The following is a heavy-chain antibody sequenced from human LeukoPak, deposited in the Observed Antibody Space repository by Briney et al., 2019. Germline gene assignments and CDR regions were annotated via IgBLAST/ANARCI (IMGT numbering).Heavy chain of an antibody. Sequence: PSQTLSLTCTVSGGSISSGDYYWSWIRQPPGKGLEWIGYIYYNGNTDYNPSLKSRVTISVDTSKNQFSLNLSSVTAADTAVYYCARWYCSSTTCYHMDVWGKGTTVTVSS. CDR1: GGSISSGDYY. D-gene: IGHD2/OR15-2a*01. V-gene: IGHV4-30-4*01. CDR3: ARWYCSSTTCYHMDV. J-gene: IGHJ6*03. CDR2: IYYNGNT.